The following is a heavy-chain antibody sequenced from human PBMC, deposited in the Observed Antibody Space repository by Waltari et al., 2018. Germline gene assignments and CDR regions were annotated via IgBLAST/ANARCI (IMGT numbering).Heavy chain of an antibody. CDR2: IIPIFGTA. CDR1: GYTFTSYY. V-gene: IGHV1-69*01. D-gene: IGHD3-3*01. CDR3: ARDKLEGKRYGMDV. Sequence: QVQLVQSGAEVKKPGASVKVSCKASGYTFTSYYMHWVRQAPGQGLEWMGGIIPIFGTANYAQKFQGRVTITADESTSTAYMELSSLRSEDTAVYYCARDKLEGKRYGMDVWGQGTTVTVSS. J-gene: IGHJ6*02.